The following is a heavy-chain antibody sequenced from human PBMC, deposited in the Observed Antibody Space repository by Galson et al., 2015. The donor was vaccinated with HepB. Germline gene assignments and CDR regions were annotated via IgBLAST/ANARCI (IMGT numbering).Heavy chain of an antibody. CDR1: GFTFSSYA. V-gene: IGHV3-23*01. CDR2: ISGSGGST. CDR3: AKEYYYDSSGYYWDRVGWFDY. D-gene: IGHD3-22*01. Sequence: SLRLSCAASGFTFSSYAMSWVRQAPGKGLEWVSAISGSGGSTYYADSVKGRFTISRDNSKNTLYLQMNSLRAEDTAVYYCAKEYYYDSSGYYWDRVGWFDYWGQGTLVTVSS. J-gene: IGHJ4*02.